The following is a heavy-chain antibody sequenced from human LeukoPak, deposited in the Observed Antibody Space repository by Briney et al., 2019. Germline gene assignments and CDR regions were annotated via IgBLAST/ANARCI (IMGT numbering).Heavy chain of an antibody. D-gene: IGHD6-13*01. CDR3: ARGREQQLVFDY. V-gene: IGHV4-59*12. CDR1: GGSISSYY. CDR2: IYYSGST. Sequence: PSETLSLTCTVSGGSISSYYWSWIRQPPGKGLEWIGYIYYSGSTNYNPSLKSRVTISVDTSKNQFSLKLSSVTAADTAVYYCARGREQQLVFDYWGQGTLVTVSS. J-gene: IGHJ4*02.